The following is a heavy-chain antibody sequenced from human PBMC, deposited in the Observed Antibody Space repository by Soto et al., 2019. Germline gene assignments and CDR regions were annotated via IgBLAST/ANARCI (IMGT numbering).Heavy chain of an antibody. V-gene: IGHV1-18*01. CDR3: ARDAHRRGYSYGFDYYYYMDV. CDR1: GYTFTSYG. Sequence: ASVKVSCKASGYTFTSYGISWVRQAPGQGLEWMGWISAHNGNTNYAQKLQGRVTMTTDTSTSTAYMELRSLRSDDTAVYYCARDAHRRGYSYGFDYYYYMDVWGKGTTVTVSS. CDR2: ISAHNGNT. D-gene: IGHD5-18*01. J-gene: IGHJ6*03.